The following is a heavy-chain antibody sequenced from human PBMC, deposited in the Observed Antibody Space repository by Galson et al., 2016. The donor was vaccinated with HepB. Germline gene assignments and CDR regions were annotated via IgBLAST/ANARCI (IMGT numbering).Heavy chain of an antibody. V-gene: IGHV4-34*01. CDR1: NGSLSSNY. J-gene: IGHJ3*02. D-gene: IGHD3-3*01. CDR3: ARLVFWSGYYAFDM. CDR2: INHSGTT. Sequence: ETLSLTCGVYNGSLSSNYWSWIRQSPGKGLEWIGEINHSGTTNYNPSLKSRVTISLDAPKNQISLKLTSVTAADTALYYCARLVFWSGYYAFDMWGPGTMVTVSS.